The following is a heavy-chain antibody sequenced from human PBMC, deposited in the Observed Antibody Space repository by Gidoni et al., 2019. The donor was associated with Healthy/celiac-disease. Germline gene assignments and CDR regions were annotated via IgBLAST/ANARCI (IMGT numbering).Heavy chain of an antibody. D-gene: IGHD2-15*01. CDR3: ARDPLSLRLGKDGMDV. CDR2: INHSGST. Sequence: QVQLQQWGAGLLKPSETLSLTCAVYGGSFSGYYWSWIRQPPGKGLEWIGEINHSGSTNYNPSLKSRVTISVDTSKNQFSLKLSSVTAADTAVYYCARDPLSLRLGKDGMDVWGQGTTVTVSS. V-gene: IGHV4-34*01. J-gene: IGHJ6*02. CDR1: GGSFSGYY.